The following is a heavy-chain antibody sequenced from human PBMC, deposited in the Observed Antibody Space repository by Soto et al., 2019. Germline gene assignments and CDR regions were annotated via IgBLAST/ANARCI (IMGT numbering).Heavy chain of an antibody. CDR1: GDSITSSNW. CDR2: IYQSGGT. D-gene: IGHD1-7*01. J-gene: IGHJ2*01. CDR3: AWDSQQLRSGRQRRNYYFDL. V-gene: IGHV4-4*02. Sequence: QVQLQESGPGLVKPSATLSLTCAVSGDSITSSNWWSWVRQTPGKGLEWTGEIYQSGGTTYNPALKSRRAWSMDKSKNPFSLNRTSVTAADTAMYYCAWDSQQLRSGRQRRNYYFDLWGRGTLVTVSS.